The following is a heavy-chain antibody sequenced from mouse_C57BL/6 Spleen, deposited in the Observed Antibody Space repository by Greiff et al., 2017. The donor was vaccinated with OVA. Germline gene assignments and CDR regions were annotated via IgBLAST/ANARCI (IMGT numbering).Heavy chain of an antibody. CDR3: ARYPYQGPHYFDY. CDR2: IYPGSGNT. V-gene: IGHV1-76*01. D-gene: IGHD5-1-1*01. Sequence: QVQLQQSGAELVRPGASVKLSCKASGYTFTDYYINWVKQRPGQGLEWIARIYPGSGNTYYNEKFKGKATLTAEKSSSTAYMQLSSLTSEDSAVYFCARYPYQGPHYFDYWGQAPLSQSPQ. CDR1: GYTFTDYY. J-gene: IGHJ2*01.